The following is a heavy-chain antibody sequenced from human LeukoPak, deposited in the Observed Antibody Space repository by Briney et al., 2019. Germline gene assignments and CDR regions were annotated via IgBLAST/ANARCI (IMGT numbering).Heavy chain of an antibody. D-gene: IGHD6-13*01. CDR3: ASSPAAAGRYYYYYYMDV. CDR1: GGTFSSYA. CDR2: IIPIFGTA. J-gene: IGHJ6*03. V-gene: IGHV1-69*05. Sequence: SVKVSCKASGGTFSSYAISWVRQAPGQGLEWMGGIIPIFGTANYAQKFQGRVTITTDESTSTAYMELSSLRSEDTAVYYCASSPAAAGRYYYYYYMDVWGKGTTVAVSS.